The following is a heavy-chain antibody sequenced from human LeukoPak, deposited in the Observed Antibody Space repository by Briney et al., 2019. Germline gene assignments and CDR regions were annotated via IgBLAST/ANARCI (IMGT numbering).Heavy chain of an antibody. CDR3: ARGDYSVYMFDC. CDR2: INHSGAT. CDR1: GGSLSGYY. J-gene: IGHJ4*02. D-gene: IGHD4-17*01. V-gene: IGHV4-34*01. Sequence: SETLSLTCAVHGGSLSGYYWSWIRQPPGKGLEWIGEINHSGATNSNPSLKSRVTISVDTSKNQVSPKLTYVTAADTAVYYCARGDYSVYMFDCWGQGTLVSVSS.